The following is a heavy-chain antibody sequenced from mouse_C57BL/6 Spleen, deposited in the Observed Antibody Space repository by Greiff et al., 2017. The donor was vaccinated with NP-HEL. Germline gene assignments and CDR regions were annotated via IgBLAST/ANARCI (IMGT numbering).Heavy chain of an antibody. CDR2: IYPGSGST. CDR3: ARRGSKSYYAMDY. V-gene: IGHV1-55*01. D-gene: IGHD2-5*01. CDR1: GYTFTSYW. J-gene: IGHJ4*01. Sequence: VQLQQPGAELVKPGASVKMSCKASGYTFTSYWITWVKQRPGQGLEWIGDIYPGSGSTNYNEKFKSKATLTVDTSSSTAYMQLSSLTSEDSAVYYCARRGSKSYYAMDYWGQGASVTVSS.